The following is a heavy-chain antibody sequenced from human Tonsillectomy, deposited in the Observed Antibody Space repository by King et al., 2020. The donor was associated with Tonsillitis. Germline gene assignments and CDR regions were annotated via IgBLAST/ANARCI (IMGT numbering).Heavy chain of an antibody. V-gene: IGHV3-23*04. J-gene: IGHJ6*04. CDR1: GFTFSGYA. CDR2: INSDGGRT. CDR3: AKGSRCEDYYSYGMNV. Sequence: VQLVESGGGLVQPGGSLRLSCAASGFTFSGYAMTWVRQAPGKGLEWVSAINSDGGRTSYADSVKGRFTISRDNSKNTLYLQMNSLRAEDTAVYYCAKGSRCEDYYSYGMNVWGEGCTVTVSS. D-gene: IGHD3-22*01.